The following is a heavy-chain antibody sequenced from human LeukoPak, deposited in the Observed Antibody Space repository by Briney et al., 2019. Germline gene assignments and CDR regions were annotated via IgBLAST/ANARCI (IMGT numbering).Heavy chain of an antibody. CDR1: GYTFTSYG. J-gene: IGHJ4*02. CDR2: ISAYNGNT. Sequence: VASVKVSCKASGYTFTSYGIRWVRQAPGQGLEWMGWISAYNGNTNYAQKLQGRVTMTTDASTSTAYMELRSLRSDDTAVYYCARGRAVLLWFGGHFDYWGQGTLVTVSS. CDR3: ARGRAVLLWFGGHFDY. V-gene: IGHV1-18*01. D-gene: IGHD3-10*01.